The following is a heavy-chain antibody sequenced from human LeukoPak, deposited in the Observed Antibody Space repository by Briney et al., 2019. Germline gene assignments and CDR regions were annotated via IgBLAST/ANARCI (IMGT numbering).Heavy chain of an antibody. Sequence: PSETLSLTCAVSGGSISSGGYSWSWIRQPPGTGLEWIGYIYHSGSTYYNPSLKSRVTISVDRSKNQFSLKLSSVTAADTAVYYCARDRTTDDAFDIWGQGTMVTVSS. J-gene: IGHJ3*02. V-gene: IGHV4-30-2*01. CDR3: ARDRTTDDAFDI. CDR1: GGSISSGGYS. D-gene: IGHD1-1*01. CDR2: IYHSGST.